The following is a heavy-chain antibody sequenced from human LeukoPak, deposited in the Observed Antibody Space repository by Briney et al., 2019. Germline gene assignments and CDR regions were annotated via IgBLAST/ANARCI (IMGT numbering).Heavy chain of an antibody. CDR2: ISVYNVNT. V-gene: IGHV1-18*01. D-gene: IGHD3-16*01. Sequence: ASVKVSCKASGYTFTSYGISWVRQAPGQGLEWMGWISVYNVNTNYAQKLQGRVTMTTDTSTSTVYMELRSLRSDDTAVYYCARAFHPPDFAFGRAPCYFDLWGQGTLVTVSS. CDR3: ARAFHPPDFAFGRAPCYFDL. CDR1: GYTFTSYG. J-gene: IGHJ4*01.